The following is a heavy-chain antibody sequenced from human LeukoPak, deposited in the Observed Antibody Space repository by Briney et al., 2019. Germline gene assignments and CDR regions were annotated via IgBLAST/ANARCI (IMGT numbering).Heavy chain of an antibody. CDR3: ALPGYYYGMDV. CDR2: NSAYNGNT. Sequence: GASVKVSCKASGYTFTSYGISWVRQAPGQGLEWMGWNSAYNGNTNYAQKLQGRVTMTTTSTAYMELRSLRSDDTAVYYCALPGYYYGMDVWGQGTTVTVSS. J-gene: IGHJ6*02. CDR1: GYTFTSYG. V-gene: IGHV1-18*01.